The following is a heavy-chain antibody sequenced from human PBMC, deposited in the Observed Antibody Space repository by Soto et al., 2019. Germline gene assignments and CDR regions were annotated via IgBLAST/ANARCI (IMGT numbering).Heavy chain of an antibody. Sequence: ASVKVSCKASGGAFSSYAISWVRQAPGQGLEWMGGIIPIFGTANYAQKFQGRVTITADKSTSTAYMELSSLRSEHTAVYYCARDGSSSRYNWFDPWGQGTLVTVSS. V-gene: IGHV1-69*06. CDR2: IIPIFGTA. CDR3: ARDGSSSRYNWFDP. J-gene: IGHJ5*02. CDR1: GGAFSSYA. D-gene: IGHD6-13*01.